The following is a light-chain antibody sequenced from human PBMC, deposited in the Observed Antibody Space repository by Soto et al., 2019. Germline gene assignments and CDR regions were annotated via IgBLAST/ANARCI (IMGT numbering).Light chain of an antibody. CDR3: QSYDSSLTTFV. V-gene: IGLV1-40*01. Sequence: QSGLTQPPSVSGAPGQRVSISCTGSSSNIGAEYDVHWYQQLPGTAPKRLIYGDNNRPSGVPDRFSGSKSGTSASLAITGLQPEDEADYYCQSYDSSLTTFVFGTGTKVTGL. CDR2: GDN. CDR1: SSNIGAEYD. J-gene: IGLJ1*01.